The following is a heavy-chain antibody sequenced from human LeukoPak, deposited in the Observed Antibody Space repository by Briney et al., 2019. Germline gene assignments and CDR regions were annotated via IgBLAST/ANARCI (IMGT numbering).Heavy chain of an antibody. Sequence: SETLSLTCNVSGGSISSSSYYWGWIRQPPGKGLEWIGSMYYSGSSYYNPSPKSRVTISVDTSKNQFSLKLSSVTAADTAVYYCARQYSGYLRNWFDPWGQGTLVTVSS. CDR1: GGSISSSSYY. V-gene: IGHV4-39*01. CDR3: ARQYSGYLRNWFDP. D-gene: IGHD5-12*01. CDR2: MYYSGSS. J-gene: IGHJ5*02.